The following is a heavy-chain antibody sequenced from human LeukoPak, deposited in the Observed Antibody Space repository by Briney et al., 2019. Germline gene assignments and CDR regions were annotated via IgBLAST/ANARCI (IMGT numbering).Heavy chain of an antibody. Sequence: SDTLSLTSAGSGGSISSGGYSWSWIRQPPGKGLEWIGYIYHSESTYYNPSLKSRVTISVDRSKNQFSLKLSSVTAADTAVYYCARGAGYCSSTSCLENNWFDPWGQGTLVTVSS. CDR3: ARGAGYCSSTSCLENNWFDP. CDR1: GGSISSGGYS. J-gene: IGHJ5*02. CDR2: IYHSEST. V-gene: IGHV4-30-2*01. D-gene: IGHD2-2*01.